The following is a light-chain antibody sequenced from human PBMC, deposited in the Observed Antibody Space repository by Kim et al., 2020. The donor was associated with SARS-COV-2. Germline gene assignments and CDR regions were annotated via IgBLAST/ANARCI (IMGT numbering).Light chain of an antibody. CDR2: GAS. V-gene: IGKV3-15*01. Sequence: EIVMTQSPATLSVSPGERATLSCRASQSVSSNLAWYQQKPGQAPRLLIYGASIRDTGIPDRFSGSGSGTEFTLTISSLQSEDFALYYCQQYNRWPPYIFGQGTKLEI. CDR1: QSVSSN. J-gene: IGKJ2*01. CDR3: QQYNRWPPYI.